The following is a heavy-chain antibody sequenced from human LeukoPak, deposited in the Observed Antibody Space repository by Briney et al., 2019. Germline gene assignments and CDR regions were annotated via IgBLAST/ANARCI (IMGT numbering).Heavy chain of an antibody. CDR1: GGSISSSSYY. D-gene: IGHD6-6*01. V-gene: IGHV4-39*01. CDR3: ARRGPSIAARPFDY. CDR2: IYYSGST. Sequence: SETLSLTCTVSGGSISSSSYYWGWIRQPPGKGLEWIGSIYYSGSTYYNPSLKSRVTISVDTSKNQFSLKLSSVTAADTAVYYCARRGPSIAARPFDYWGQGTLVTVSS. J-gene: IGHJ4*02.